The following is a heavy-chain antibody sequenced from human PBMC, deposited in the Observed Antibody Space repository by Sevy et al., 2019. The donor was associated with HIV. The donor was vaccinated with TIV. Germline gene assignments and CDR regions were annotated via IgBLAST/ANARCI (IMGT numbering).Heavy chain of an antibody. CDR2: ISTYNGIT. CDR1: GYTFTNNG. V-gene: IGHV1-18*01. D-gene: IGHD6-19*01. J-gene: IGHJ4*02. CDR3: ARDRAPVAAQGDFDF. Sequence: ASVKVSCKTSGYTFTNNGISWLRQAPGQGLEWMGWISTYNGITNYEQKFQDRVTMTTDTSRTTVYLELRSLTFDDTAVYYCARDRAPVAAQGDFDFWGQGTLVTVSS.